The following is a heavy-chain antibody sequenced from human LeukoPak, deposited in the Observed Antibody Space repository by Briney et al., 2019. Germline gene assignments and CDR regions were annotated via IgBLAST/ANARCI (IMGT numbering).Heavy chain of an antibody. CDR3: AKDRGGYYDSSGHLLLSDY. CDR2: INTDGSIT. CDR1: GFTFSNYW. J-gene: IGHJ4*02. Sequence: PGGSLRLSCAASGFTFSNYWMHWVRQGPGKGLDWVSHINTDGSITNYADSVKGRFTISRDNSKNTLYLQMNSLRAEDTAVYYCAKDRGGYYDSSGHLLLSDYWGQGTLVTVSS. V-gene: IGHV3-74*01. D-gene: IGHD3-22*01.